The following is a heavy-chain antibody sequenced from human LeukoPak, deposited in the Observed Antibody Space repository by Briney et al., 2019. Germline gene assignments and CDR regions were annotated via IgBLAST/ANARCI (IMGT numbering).Heavy chain of an antibody. Sequence: GASVKVSCKASGGTFSSYAISWVRQAPGQGLEWMGGIIPIFGTANYAQKFQGRVTITADKSTSTAYMELSSLRSEDTAVYYCARPANLYYSSDAFALWGQGTMVTVSS. D-gene: IGHD2/OR15-2a*01. CDR3: ARPANLYYSSDAFAL. J-gene: IGHJ3*01. V-gene: IGHV1-69*06. CDR1: GGTFSSYA. CDR2: IIPIFGTA.